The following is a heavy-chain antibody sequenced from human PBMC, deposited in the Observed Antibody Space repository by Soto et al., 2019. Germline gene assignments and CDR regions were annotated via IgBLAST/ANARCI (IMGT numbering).Heavy chain of an antibody. V-gene: IGHV3-23*01. Sequence: EVQLLESGGGLVHPGGSLSLPGAASGVSVSDYAMNWDRQAPGKGLEWVSSIRGSAGTTYYADSVKGRFTISRDNAKNTLFLQMNSLRAEDTAVYYCAKDRDYFDYWGQGTRVTVSS. CDR1: GVSVSDYA. CDR2: IRGSAGTT. CDR3: AKDRDYFDY. J-gene: IGHJ4*02.